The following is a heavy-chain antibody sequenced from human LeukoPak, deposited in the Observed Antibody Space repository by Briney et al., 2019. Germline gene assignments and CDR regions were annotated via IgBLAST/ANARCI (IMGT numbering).Heavy chain of an antibody. CDR3: ARGRRTSGGRYSSSWGGSYYYYYGMDV. Sequence: SETLSLTCTVSGGSISNYYWNWIRQPAGKGLEWIGRIYTSGSTNYNPSLKSRVTMSVDTSKNQFSLKLSSVTAADTAVYYCARGRRTSGGRYSSSWGGSYYYYYGMDVWGQGTTVTVSS. CDR1: GGSISNYY. D-gene: IGHD6-13*01. V-gene: IGHV4-4*07. CDR2: IYTSGST. J-gene: IGHJ6*02.